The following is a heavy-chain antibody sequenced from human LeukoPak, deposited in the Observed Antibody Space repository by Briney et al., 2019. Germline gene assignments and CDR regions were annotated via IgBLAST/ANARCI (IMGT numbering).Heavy chain of an antibody. D-gene: IGHD1-26*01. CDR1: GFTVSSRY. J-gene: IGHJ4*02. CDR3: ARGGTSGSLIY. V-gene: IGHV3-66*01. Sequence: GGSLRLSCAASGFTVSSRYMSWVRQAPGKGLEWVSVLYSGGSTYYADSVKGRFTISRDKSKNTVSLQMSSLRAEDTAVYYCARGGTSGSLIYWGQGTLVTVSS. CDR2: LYSGGST.